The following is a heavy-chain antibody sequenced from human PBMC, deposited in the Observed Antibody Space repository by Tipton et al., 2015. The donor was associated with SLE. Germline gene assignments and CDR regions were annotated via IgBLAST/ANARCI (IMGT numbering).Heavy chain of an antibody. CDR2: IYHSGST. CDR1: GGSISSYY. CDR3: AREYYGSGSYFDY. V-gene: IGHV4-59*12. D-gene: IGHD3-10*01. Sequence: TLSLTCPVSGGSISSYYWSWIRQPPGKGLEWIGGIYHSGSTYYNPSLKSRVTISVDTSKNQFSLKLSSVTAADTAVYYCAREYYGSGSYFDYWGQGTLVTVSS. J-gene: IGHJ4*02.